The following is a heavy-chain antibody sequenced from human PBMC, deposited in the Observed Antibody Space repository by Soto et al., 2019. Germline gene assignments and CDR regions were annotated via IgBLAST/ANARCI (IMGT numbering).Heavy chain of an antibody. CDR3: AREPDCISTSCYGFDY. CDR2: IYHSGST. CDR1: GGSISSGGYS. Sequence: PSETLSLTCAVSGGSISSGGYSWSWIRQPPGKGLEWIGYIYHSGSTYYNPSLKSRVTISVDRSKNQFSLKLSSVTAADTAVYYCAREPDCISTSCYGFDYWGQGTLVTVSS. D-gene: IGHD2-2*01. J-gene: IGHJ4*02. V-gene: IGHV4-30-2*01.